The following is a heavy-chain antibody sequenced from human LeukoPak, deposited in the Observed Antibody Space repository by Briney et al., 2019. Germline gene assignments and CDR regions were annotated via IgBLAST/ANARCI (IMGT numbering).Heavy chain of an antibody. J-gene: IGHJ4*02. D-gene: IGHD3-10*01. CDR3: GKDGTRVRGGGDFDY. CDR2: ISYDGSNK. V-gene: IGHV3-30*18. CDR1: GFTFSSYG. Sequence: PGGSLRLSCAASGFTFSSYGMHWVRQAPGKGLEWVAVISYDGSNKYYADSVKGRFTISRDNSKNTLYLQMNSLRAEDTAVYYCGKDGTRVRGGGDFDYWGQGTLVTVSS.